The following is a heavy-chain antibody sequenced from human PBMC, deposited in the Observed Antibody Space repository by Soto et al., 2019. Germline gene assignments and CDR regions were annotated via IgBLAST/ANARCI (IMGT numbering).Heavy chain of an antibody. CDR3: ATHRYDYICGSYRSYAFDI. CDR2: INHSGST. V-gene: IGHV4-34*01. CDR1: GGSFSGYY. Sequence: SETLSLTCAVYGGSFSGYYWSWIRQPPGKGLEWIGEINHSGSTNYNPSLKSRVTISVDTSKNQFSLKLSSVTAADTAVYYCATHRYDYICGSYRSYAFDIWGQGTMVTVSS. J-gene: IGHJ3*02. D-gene: IGHD3-16*02.